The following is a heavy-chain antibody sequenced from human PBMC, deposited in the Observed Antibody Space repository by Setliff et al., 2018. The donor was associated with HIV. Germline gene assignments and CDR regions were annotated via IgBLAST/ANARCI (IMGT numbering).Heavy chain of an antibody. CDR3: ATWEIAVAGTGFDY. D-gene: IGHD6-19*01. J-gene: IGHJ4*02. CDR2: IIPSAGST. V-gene: IGHV1-46*01. Sequence: ASVKVFRKASGYTFTNYYMHWVRQAPGQGLEWMGIIIPSAGSTSYAQKFQGRVTMTRDTSTSTVYMELSSLRSEDTAVYYCATWEIAVAGTGFDYWGQGTLVTVSS. CDR1: GYTFTNYY.